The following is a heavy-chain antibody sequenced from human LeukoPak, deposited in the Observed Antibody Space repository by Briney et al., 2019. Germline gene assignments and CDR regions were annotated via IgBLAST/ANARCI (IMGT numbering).Heavy chain of an antibody. J-gene: IGHJ4*02. CDR2: ISAYNGNT. D-gene: IGHD6-19*01. CDR1: GYTFTSYG. Sequence: GASVKVSCKASGYTFTSYGISWVRQAPGQGLEWMGWISAYNGNTNYAQKLQGRVTMTTDTSTSTAYVELRSLRSDDTAVYYCARDLEAVAGSTDTYYFDYWGQGTLVTVSS. V-gene: IGHV1-18*01. CDR3: ARDLEAVAGSTDTYYFDY.